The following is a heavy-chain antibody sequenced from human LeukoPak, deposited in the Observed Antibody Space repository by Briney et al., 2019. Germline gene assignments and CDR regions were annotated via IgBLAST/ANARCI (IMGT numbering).Heavy chain of an antibody. CDR3: ARGAYCGGDCYHEAFDI. J-gene: IGHJ3*02. CDR1: GGSISSSNYY. CDR2: IYYTGST. Sequence: SETLSLTCTVSGGSISSSNYYWGWIRQPPGKGLEWIGNIYYTGSTHYNPSLKSRVTISVDTSKNQFSLKLSSVTAADTAVYYCARGAYCGGDCYHEAFDIWGQGTMVTVSS. D-gene: IGHD2-21*02. V-gene: IGHV4-39*07.